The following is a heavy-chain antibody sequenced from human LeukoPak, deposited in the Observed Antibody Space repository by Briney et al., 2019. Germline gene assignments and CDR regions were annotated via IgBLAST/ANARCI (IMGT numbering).Heavy chain of an antibody. V-gene: IGHV4-34*01. Sequence: SETLSLTCAVYGGSFSGYYWSWIRQPPGKGLEWIGEINHSGSTNYNPSLKSRVTISVDTSKNQFSLKLSSVTAADTAVYYCARGSSGWPNYFDYWGQGTLITVSS. J-gene: IGHJ4*02. CDR2: INHSGST. D-gene: IGHD6-19*01. CDR1: GGSFSGYY. CDR3: ARGSSGWPNYFDY.